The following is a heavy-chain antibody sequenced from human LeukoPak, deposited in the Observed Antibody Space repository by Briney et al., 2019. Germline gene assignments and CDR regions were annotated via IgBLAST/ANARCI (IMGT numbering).Heavy chain of an antibody. J-gene: IGHJ6*03. D-gene: IGHD3-22*01. V-gene: IGHV1-2*02. CDR1: GYTFTGYY. CDR3: ARDVKMIYYDSSGYPIYYYYMDV. Sequence: GASVKVSCKASGYTFTGYYMHWVRQAPGQGLEWMGWINPNSGGTNYAQKLQGRVTMTTDTSTSTAYMELSRLRSDDTAVYYCARDVKMIYYDSSGYPIYYYYMDVWGKGTTVTVSS. CDR2: INPNSGGT.